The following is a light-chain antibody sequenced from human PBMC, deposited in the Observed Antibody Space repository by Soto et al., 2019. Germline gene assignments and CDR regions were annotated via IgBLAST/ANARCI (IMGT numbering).Light chain of an antibody. CDR2: AAS. Sequence: DVQMTQSPSSLSASVGDRVTITCRAIQSVSIYLNWYQQKPGKAPNLLISAASSLQNVVPSRVRGGGSGTDLTLNTRARPRQDFATSHCKPSYSNLTWEFGQGTKVDIK. J-gene: IGKJ1*01. CDR1: QSVSIY. CDR3: KPSYSNLTWE. V-gene: IGKV1-39*01.